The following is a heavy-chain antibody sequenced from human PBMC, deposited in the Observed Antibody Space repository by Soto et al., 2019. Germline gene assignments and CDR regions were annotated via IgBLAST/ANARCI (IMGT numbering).Heavy chain of an antibody. V-gene: IGHV4-30-4*01. D-gene: IGHD6-13*01. J-gene: IGHJ4*02. CDR2: IYYSGNT. CDR1: GDSISSGDYY. Sequence: PSETLSLTCTVSGDSISSGDYYWSWIRQPPGKGLEWIGCIYYSGNTYYNPSLKRRFSISVDTSKNQFSLQLSSVTVADTAVYYCARDFNRYSSPPGPLEYLRLGTLVT. CDR3: ARDFNRYSSPPGPLEY.